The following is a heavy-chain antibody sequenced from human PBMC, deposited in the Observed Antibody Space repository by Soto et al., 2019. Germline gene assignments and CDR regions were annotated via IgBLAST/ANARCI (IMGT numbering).Heavy chain of an antibody. Sequence: QVQLVQSGAEVKKPGSSVKVSCKASGGTFSRYTISWVRQAPGQGLEWMGRIIPILDIPNYAPNFQGRVTITADQSTRTADMELSSLRSDDTAVYYCASHFTGVLVLGASPPGGDNYGWDVWGQGTTVTVSS. V-gene: IGHV1-69*02. CDR3: ASHFTGVLVLGASPPGGDNYGWDV. CDR2: IIPILDIP. D-gene: IGHD2-15*01. CDR1: GGTFSRYT. J-gene: IGHJ6*02.